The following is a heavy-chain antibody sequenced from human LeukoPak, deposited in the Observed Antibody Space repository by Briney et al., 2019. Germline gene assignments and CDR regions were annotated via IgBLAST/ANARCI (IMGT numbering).Heavy chain of an antibody. Sequence: GGSLRLSCAASGFTFSSYSMNWVRQAPGKGLEWVSSISSSSSYIYYADSVKGRFTISRDNAKNTLYLQMDSLRAEDTAVYYCATYTSWVAGDVWGQGTTVSVS. D-gene: IGHD2-2*01. V-gene: IGHV3-21*01. J-gene: IGHJ6*02. CDR2: ISSSSSYI. CDR1: GFTFSSYS. CDR3: ATYTSWVAGDV.